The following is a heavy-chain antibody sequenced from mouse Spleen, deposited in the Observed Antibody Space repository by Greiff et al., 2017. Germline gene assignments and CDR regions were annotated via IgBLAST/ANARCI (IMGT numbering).Heavy chain of an antibody. Sequence: EVMLVESGGGLVQPKGSLKLSCAASGFSFNTYAMNWVRQAPGKGLEWVARIRSKSNNYATYYADSVKDRFTISRDDSESMLYLQMNNLKTEDTAMYYCVRHDHWYFDVWGAGTTVTVSS. V-gene: IGHV10-1*01. CDR1: GFSFNTYA. CDR3: VRHDHWYFDV. CDR2: IRSKSNNYAT. J-gene: IGHJ1*01.